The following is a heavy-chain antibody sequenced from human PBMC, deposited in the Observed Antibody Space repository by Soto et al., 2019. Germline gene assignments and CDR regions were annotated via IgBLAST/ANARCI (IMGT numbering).Heavy chain of an antibody. D-gene: IGHD2-2*01. CDR1: GFTFSSYW. V-gene: IGHV3-7*03. CDR2: IKQDGSEK. CDR3: ARFSVVVPAAIGGWDY. J-gene: IGHJ4*02. Sequence: VQLVESGGGLVQPGGSLRLSCAASGFTFSSYWMSWVRRAPGKGLEWVANIKQDGSEKYYVDSVKGRFTISRGNAKNSLYLQMNSLRAEDTAVYYCARFSVVVPAAIGGWDYWGQGTLVTVSS.